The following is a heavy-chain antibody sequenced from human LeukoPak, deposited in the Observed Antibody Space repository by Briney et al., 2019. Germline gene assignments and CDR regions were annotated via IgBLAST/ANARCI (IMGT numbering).Heavy chain of an antibody. CDR1: GGSFSGYY. CDR2: INHSGST. D-gene: IGHD2-2*01. CDR3: ARGPALRVGRGYYYMDA. V-gene: IGHV4-34*01. Sequence: SETLSLTCAVYGGSFSGYYWSWIRQPPGKGLEWIGEINHSGSTNYNPSLKSRVTISVDTSKNQFSLKLSSVTAADTAVYFCARGPALRVGRGYYYMDAWGKGTTVIVSS. J-gene: IGHJ6*03.